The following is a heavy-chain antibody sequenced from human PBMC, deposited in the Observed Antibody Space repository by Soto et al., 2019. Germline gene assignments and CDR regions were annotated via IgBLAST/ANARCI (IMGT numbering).Heavy chain of an antibody. CDR1: GGSISSDY. CDR3: ATGPAPFYY. CDR2: IYDSGST. J-gene: IGHJ4*02. D-gene: IGHD2-15*01. V-gene: IGHV4-59*01. Sequence: PSETLSLTCTVSGGSISSDYWSWIRQPPGKGLGWIGYIYDSGSTNYNPSLKSRVTISVDTSKNQFSLKLTSVTAADTAVYYCATGPAPFYYWGQGTLVTVSS.